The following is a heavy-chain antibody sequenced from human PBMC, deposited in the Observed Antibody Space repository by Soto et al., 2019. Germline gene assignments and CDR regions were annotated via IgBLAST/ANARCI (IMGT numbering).Heavy chain of an antibody. J-gene: IGHJ4*02. D-gene: IGHD2-15*01. Sequence: QVQLVESGGGLAKPGGSLRLSCAASGFTFSHYFMTWIRQAPGKGLEWVSHISNSGSTTYYADSVKGRFTISRDNAKDSLSLQMNSLSAEDTAVYSCVREKYCSGGSCYSEYWGQGTLVTVSS. V-gene: IGHV3-11*01. CDR1: GFTFSHYF. CDR2: ISNSGSTT. CDR3: VREKYCSGGSCYSEY.